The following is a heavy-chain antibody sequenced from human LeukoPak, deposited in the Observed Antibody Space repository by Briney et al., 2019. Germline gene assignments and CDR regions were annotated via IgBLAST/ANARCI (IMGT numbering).Heavy chain of an antibody. CDR2: ISGSGGST. J-gene: IGHJ4*02. V-gene: IGHV3-23*01. CDR1: GFTFSSYA. Sequence: PGGSLRLSCAASGFTFSSYAMSWVRHAPGKGLELVSAISGSGGSTYYADSVKGRFTIPRDNSKNTLYLQMNSLRAEDTAVYYCAKCRRNILRYFDYWGQGTLVTVSS. D-gene: IGHD2/OR15-2a*01. CDR3: AKCRRNILRYFDY.